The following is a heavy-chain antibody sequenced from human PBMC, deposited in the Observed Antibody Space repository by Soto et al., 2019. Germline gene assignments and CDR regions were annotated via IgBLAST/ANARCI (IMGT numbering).Heavy chain of an antibody. CDR1: GGSISSGGYY. D-gene: IGHD3-9*01. CDR2: IYYSGST. CDR3: ARASSSDILTGYLINWFVP. J-gene: IGHJ5*02. Sequence: SETLSLTCTVSGGSISSGGYYWSWIRQHPGKGLEWIGYIYYSGSTYYNPSLKSRVTISVDTSKNQFSLKLSSVTAADTAVYYCARASSSDILTGYLINWFVPWCPGTLVTVSS. V-gene: IGHV4-31*03.